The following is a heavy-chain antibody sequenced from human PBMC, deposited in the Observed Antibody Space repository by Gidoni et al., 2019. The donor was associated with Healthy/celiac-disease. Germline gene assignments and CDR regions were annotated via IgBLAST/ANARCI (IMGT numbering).Heavy chain of an antibody. J-gene: IGHJ5*02. CDR1: GFTFSSYS. V-gene: IGHV3-21*01. CDR2: ISSSSSYI. Sequence: EVQLVESGGGLVKPGGSLRLSCAASGFTFSSYSMNWVRQAPGKGLEWVSSISSSSSYIYYDDSVKGRFTISRDNAKNSLYLQMNSLRAEDTAVYYCARGPSHTAMVTWGQGTLVTVSS. D-gene: IGHD5-18*01. CDR3: ARGPSHTAMVT.